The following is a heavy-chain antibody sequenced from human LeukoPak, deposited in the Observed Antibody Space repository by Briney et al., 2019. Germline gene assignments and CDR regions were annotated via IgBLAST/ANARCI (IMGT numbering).Heavy chain of an antibody. J-gene: IGHJ5*01. V-gene: IGHV1-18*01. Sequence: ASVKLSCKASGYIFTKYGFTWVRQAPGQGLEWMGWISAYDGYTNHAQKFQGRVTMTTDSSTTTAYMELRSLRSDDTAVYYCARVSGSIVARLAWFDSWGQGTLVTVSS. CDR3: ARVSGSIVARLAWFDS. D-gene: IGHD6-6*01. CDR2: ISAYDGYT. CDR1: GYIFTKYG.